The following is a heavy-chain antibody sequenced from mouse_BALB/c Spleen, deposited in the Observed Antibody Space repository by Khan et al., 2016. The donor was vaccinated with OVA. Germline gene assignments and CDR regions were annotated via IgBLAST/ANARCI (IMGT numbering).Heavy chain of an antibody. D-gene: IGHD4-1*01. CDR3: ARVGYNGTMDY. Sequence: QIQLVQSGPELKKPGETVKISCKASGYTFTNYGMNWVKQTPGEGLKWMGWINTYTGEPTYAVDFKGRFAFSLETSANTAYLQINNLNNADMATYFCARVGYNGTMDYWGQGTSVTVSS. V-gene: IGHV9-1*02. CDR2: INTYTGEP. CDR1: GYTFTNYG. J-gene: IGHJ4*01.